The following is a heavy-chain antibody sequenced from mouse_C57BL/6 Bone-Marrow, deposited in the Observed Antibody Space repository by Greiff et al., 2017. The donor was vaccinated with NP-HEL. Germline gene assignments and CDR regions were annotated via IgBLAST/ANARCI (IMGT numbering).Heavy chain of an antibody. CDR3: ASLLSFLKAWFAY. CDR1: GFTFSSYG. Sequence: EVKLEESGGDLVKPGGSLKLSCAASGFTFSSYGMSWVRQTPDKRLEWVATISSGGSYTYYPDSVKGRFTISRDNAKNTLYLQMSSLKSEDTAMYYCASLLSFLKAWFAYWGQGTLVTVSA. D-gene: IGHD2-2*01. V-gene: IGHV5-6*02. J-gene: IGHJ3*01. CDR2: ISSGGSYT.